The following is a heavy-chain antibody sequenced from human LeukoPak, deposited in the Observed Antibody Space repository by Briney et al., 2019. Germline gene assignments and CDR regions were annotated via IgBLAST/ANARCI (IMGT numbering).Heavy chain of an antibody. CDR1: GFTFSNAW. D-gene: IGHD2-15*01. CDR2: IKSKTDGGTT. V-gene: IGHV3-15*01. Sequence: GGSLRHSCAASGFTFSNAWMSWVRQAPGKGLQWVGRIKSKTDGGTTDYAAPVKGRFTISRDDSKNTLYQQMNSLKTEDTAVYYCTTDKDIVVVVAAFDYWGPGTLVTVSS. J-gene: IGHJ4*02. CDR3: TTDKDIVVVVAAFDY.